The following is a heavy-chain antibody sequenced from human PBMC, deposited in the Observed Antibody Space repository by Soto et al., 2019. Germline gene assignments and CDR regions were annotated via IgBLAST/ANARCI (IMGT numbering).Heavy chain of an antibody. CDR1: GGSISSSSYY. D-gene: IGHD1-26*01. CDR2: IYYSGST. J-gene: IGHJ6*02. V-gene: IGHV4-39*01. CDR3: ARRGGMVASNYYYYGMDV. Sequence: PSETLSLTCTVSGGSISSSSYYWGWIRQPPGKGLEWIGSIYYSGSTYYNPSLKSRVTISVDTSKNHFSLKLSSVTAADTAVFYCARRGGMVASNYYYYGMDVWGQGTTVTVSS.